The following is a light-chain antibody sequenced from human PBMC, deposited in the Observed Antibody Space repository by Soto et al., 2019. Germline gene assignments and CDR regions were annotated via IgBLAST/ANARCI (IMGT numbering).Light chain of an antibody. Sequence: QSALTQPASVSGSPGQSITISCTGTSSDVGSYNLVSWYQQHPGKAPKLMIYEGSKRPSGVSNRFSGSKSGNTASLTISGLQAEDEADYYCCSYAGRDYVFGTGTRSP. V-gene: IGLV2-23*01. CDR2: EGS. CDR1: SSDVGSYNL. J-gene: IGLJ1*01. CDR3: CSYAGRDYV.